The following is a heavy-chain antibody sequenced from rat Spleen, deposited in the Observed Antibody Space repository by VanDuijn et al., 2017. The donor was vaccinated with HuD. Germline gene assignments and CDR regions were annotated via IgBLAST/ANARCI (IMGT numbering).Heavy chain of an antibody. CDR2: VSYDGSGT. CDR1: GFTFSDYY. CDR3: VRHTYFDY. Sequence: EVQLVESDGDLVQPGRSLKLSCEASGFTFSDYYMAWVRQSPTKGLEWVATVSYDGSGTYYRDSVKGRFTISRDNAKSTLYLQMDSLRSEDTATYYCVRHTYFDYWGQGVMVTVSS. J-gene: IGHJ2*01. V-gene: IGHV5-29*01.